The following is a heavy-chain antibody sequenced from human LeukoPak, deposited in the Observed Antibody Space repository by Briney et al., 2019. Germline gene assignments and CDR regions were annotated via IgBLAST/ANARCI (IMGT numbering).Heavy chain of an antibody. J-gene: IGHJ5*02. Sequence: ASVKVSCKASGYTFTGYYMHWVRQAPGQGLEWMGWINPNSGGTNYAQKFQGRVTMTSDTSISTAYMELSRLRSDDTAVYYCARSGYSYGRGGWFDPWGQGTLVTVSS. CDR1: GYTFTGYY. CDR2: INPNSGGT. D-gene: IGHD5-18*01. V-gene: IGHV1-2*02. CDR3: ARSGYSYGRGGWFDP.